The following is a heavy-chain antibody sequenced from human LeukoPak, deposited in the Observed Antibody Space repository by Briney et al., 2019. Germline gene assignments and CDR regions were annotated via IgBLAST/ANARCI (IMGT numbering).Heavy chain of an antibody. CDR3: ALADYGGNDYFDY. J-gene: IGHJ4*02. CDR1: GGSISSYY. V-gene: IGHV4-59*01. Sequence: SETLSLTCTVSGGSISSYYWSWIRQPPGKGLEWIGYIYYSGSTNYNPSLKSRVTISVDTSKNQFSLKLSSVTAADTAVYYCALADYGGNDYFDYWGQGTLVTVSS. D-gene: IGHD4-17*01. CDR2: IYYSGST.